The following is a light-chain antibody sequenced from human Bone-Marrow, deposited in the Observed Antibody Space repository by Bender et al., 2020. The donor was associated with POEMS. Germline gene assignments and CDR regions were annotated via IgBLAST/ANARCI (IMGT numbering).Light chain of an antibody. CDR3: SSYGDSSFSV. V-gene: IGLV2-11*01. J-gene: IGLJ2*01. CDR1: GRDVGAYNY. CDR2: EVN. Sequence: QSALTQPRSVSGSPGQSVTISCTGTGRDVGAYNYVSWYRQHPGKAPKLIINEVNKRPSGLSNRFSGSKSGNTASLTISGLQAEDEADYYCSSYGDSSFSVFGGGTKLTVL.